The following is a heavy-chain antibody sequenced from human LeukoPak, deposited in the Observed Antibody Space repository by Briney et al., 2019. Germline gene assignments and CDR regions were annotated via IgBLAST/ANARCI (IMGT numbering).Heavy chain of an antibody. J-gene: IGHJ3*02. CDR2: ISSSSSYI. CDR1: GFTFSSYS. Sequence: GGSLRLSCAASGFTFSSYSMNWVRQAPGKGLEWVSSISSSSSYIYCADSVKGRFTISRYSSKNTLYVQMNSLRAADTAAYHCALGLRYSSSTSCYPYAFDIWGQGTMVTVSS. V-gene: IGHV3-21*04. CDR3: ALGLRYSSSTSCYPYAFDI. D-gene: IGHD2-2*01.